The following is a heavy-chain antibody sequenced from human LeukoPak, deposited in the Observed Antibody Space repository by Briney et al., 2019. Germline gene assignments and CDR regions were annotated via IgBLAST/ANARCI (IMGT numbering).Heavy chain of an antibody. CDR3: ARRPYSSSWYKY. D-gene: IGHD6-13*01. CDR2: INHSGST. Sequence: PSETLSLTCAVYGGSFSGYYWSWIRQPPGKGLEWIGEINHSGSTNYNPSLKSRVTISVDTSKNQFSLKLSSVTAADTAVYYCARRPYSSSWYKYWGQGTLVTVSS. CDR1: GGSFSGYY. V-gene: IGHV4-34*01. J-gene: IGHJ4*02.